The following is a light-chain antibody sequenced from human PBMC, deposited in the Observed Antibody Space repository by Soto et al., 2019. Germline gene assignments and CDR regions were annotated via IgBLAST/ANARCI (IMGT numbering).Light chain of an antibody. CDR2: ANT. V-gene: IGLV1-40*01. CDR3: QSYDSSLKNSV. CDR1: SSNIGAGYD. Sequence: QSVLTQSPPVSGAPGQRVTISCTGSSSNIGAGYDVHWYQQFPGTAPKLLIYANTNRPSGVPDRFSGSKSGTSASQAITGLQPEDEADYYCQSYDSSLKNSVFGGGTKLTVL. J-gene: IGLJ3*02.